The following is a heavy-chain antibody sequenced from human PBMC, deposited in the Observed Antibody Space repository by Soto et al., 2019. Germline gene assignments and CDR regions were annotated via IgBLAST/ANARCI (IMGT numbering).Heavy chain of an antibody. D-gene: IGHD6-6*01. CDR2: ISWNSGSI. Sequence: EVQLVESGGGLVQPGRSLRLSCAASGFTFDDYAMHWVRQAPGKGLEWVSGISWNSGSIGYADSVKGRFTISRDNAKNSLYLQMNSLRAEDTALYYCAKGESSSSETYYYYYYMDVWGKGTTVTVSS. V-gene: IGHV3-9*01. J-gene: IGHJ6*03. CDR1: GFTFDDYA. CDR3: AKGESSSSETYYYYYYMDV.